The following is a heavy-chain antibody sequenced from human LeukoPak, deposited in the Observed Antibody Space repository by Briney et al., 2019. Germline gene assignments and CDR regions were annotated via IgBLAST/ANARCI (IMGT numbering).Heavy chain of an antibody. J-gene: IGHJ4*02. CDR2: INHSGST. CDR3: ARGMGRYYYSSGSYSYYFDY. V-gene: IGHV4-34*01. D-gene: IGHD3-10*01. Sequence: SETLSLTCAVYGGSFSGYYWSWIRQPPGKGLEWIGEINHSGSTNYNPSLKSRVTISVDTSKNQFSLKLSSVTAADTAVYYCARGMGRYYYSSGSYSYYFDYWGQGTLVTVSS. CDR1: GGSFSGYY.